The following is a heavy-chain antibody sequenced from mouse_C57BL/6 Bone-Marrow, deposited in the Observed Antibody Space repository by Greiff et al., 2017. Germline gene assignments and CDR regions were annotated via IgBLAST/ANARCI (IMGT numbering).Heavy chain of an antibody. CDR2: ISSGGDYI. Sequence: EVKLVESGAGLVKPGGSLKLSCAASGFTFSSYAMSWVRQTPEKRLEWVAYISSGGDYIYYADTVKGRFTISRDNARNTLYLQMSSLKSEDTAMYYCTREGTGTDYFDYWGQGTTLTVSS. CDR3: TREGTGTDYFDY. CDR1: GFTFSSYA. D-gene: IGHD4-1*01. V-gene: IGHV5-9-1*02. J-gene: IGHJ2*01.